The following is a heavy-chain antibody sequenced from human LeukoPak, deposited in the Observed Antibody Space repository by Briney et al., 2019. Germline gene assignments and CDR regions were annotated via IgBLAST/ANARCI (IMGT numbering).Heavy chain of an antibody. J-gene: IGHJ4*02. Sequence: PSQTLSLTCTVSGGSISSGSYYWSWIRQPAGKGLEWIGRIYTSGSTNYNPSLKSRVTISVDTSKNQSALKLSSVTAADTDVYYCAREDGVQTFDYWGQGTLVTVSS. CDR3: AREDGVQTFDY. D-gene: IGHD2-8*01. CDR2: IYTSGST. V-gene: IGHV4-61*02. CDR1: GGSISSGSYY.